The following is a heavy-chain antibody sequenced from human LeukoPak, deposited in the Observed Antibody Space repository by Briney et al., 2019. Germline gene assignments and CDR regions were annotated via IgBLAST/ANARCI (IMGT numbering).Heavy chain of an antibody. CDR1: GYTFTRYW. CDR2: MNPGDADA. J-gene: IGHJ4*02. D-gene: IGHD6-19*01. Sequence: GESLQISCKGSGYTFTRYWIAWVRQLTGKGLEWMAIMNPGDADATYSPSFQGQVTVSVDKSVSTAYLQWSSLRAADTAIYYCARRPTSGQYYFDEWGQGTLVTVPS. V-gene: IGHV5-51*01. CDR3: ARRPTSGQYYFDE.